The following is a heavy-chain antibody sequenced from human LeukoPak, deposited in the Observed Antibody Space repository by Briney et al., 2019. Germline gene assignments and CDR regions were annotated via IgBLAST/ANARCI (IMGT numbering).Heavy chain of an antibody. V-gene: IGHV3-7*01. Sequence: PGGSLRLSCAASGFTFSDSWMDWVRQAPAKGLEWVANIKQDGSEKYYVDSVKGRFTISRDNAKNSLYLQMNSLRAEDTAVYYCSRSLNYWGQGTLVTVSS. CDR2: IKQDGSEK. J-gene: IGHJ4*02. CDR3: SRSLNY. CDR1: GFTFSDSW.